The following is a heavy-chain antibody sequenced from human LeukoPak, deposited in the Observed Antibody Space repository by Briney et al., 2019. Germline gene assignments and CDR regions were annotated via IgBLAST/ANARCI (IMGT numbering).Heavy chain of an antibody. D-gene: IGHD6-13*01. CDR3: AKAPPYSSSWYGMDV. CDR1: GFTFSSYG. V-gene: IGHV3-30*18. CDR2: ISYDGSNK. J-gene: IGHJ6*02. Sequence: GGSLRLSCAASGFTFSSYGMHWVRQAPGKGLEWVAVISYDGSNKYYADSVKGRFTISRDNSKNTLYLQMNSLRAEDTAVYYCAKAPPYSSSWYGMDVWGQGTTVTVSS.